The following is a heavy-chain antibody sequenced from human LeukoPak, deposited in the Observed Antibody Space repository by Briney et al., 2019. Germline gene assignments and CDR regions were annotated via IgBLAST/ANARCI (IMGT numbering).Heavy chain of an antibody. D-gene: IGHD1-26*01. CDR1: GFTFSSHS. CDR2: ISSSSGYI. J-gene: IGHJ4*02. Sequence: GGSLRLSCAASGFTFSSHSMTWVRQAPGKGLQWVSSISSSSGYIYYADSVRGRFTISRDNAKNSLYLQMNSPRAEDTAVYYCARESHATFDYWGQGTLVIVSS. CDR3: ARESHATFDY. V-gene: IGHV3-21*01.